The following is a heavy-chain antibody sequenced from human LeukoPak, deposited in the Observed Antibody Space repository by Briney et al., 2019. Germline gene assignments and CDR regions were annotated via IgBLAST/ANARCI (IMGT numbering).Heavy chain of an antibody. Sequence: PASSLRLSCSASGFTFISYAMCWVGQVPEQALEWVSAISGSGGSTYSEDTVKRRFTISRDNSKNTLYLQMNSLRAEDTAVYYGANIKYQPPLAWGQGTLVTVSS. D-gene: IGHD2-2*01. CDR2: ISGSGGST. CDR1: GFTFISYA. CDR3: ANIKYQPPLA. V-gene: IGHV3-23*01. J-gene: IGHJ4*02.